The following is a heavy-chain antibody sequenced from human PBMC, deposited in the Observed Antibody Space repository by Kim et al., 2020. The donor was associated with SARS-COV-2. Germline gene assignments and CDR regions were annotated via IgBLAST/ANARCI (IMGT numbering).Heavy chain of an antibody. V-gene: IGHV3-23*01. Sequence: RFTISRDNSKNTLYLQMNSLRAEDTAVYYCAKDRYQGYDFWSGYSAYFDYWGQGTLVTVSS. D-gene: IGHD3-3*01. CDR3: AKDRYQGYDFWSGYSAYFDY. J-gene: IGHJ4*02.